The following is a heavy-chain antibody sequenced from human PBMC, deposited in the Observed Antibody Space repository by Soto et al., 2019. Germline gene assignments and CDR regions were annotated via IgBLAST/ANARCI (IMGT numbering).Heavy chain of an antibody. Sequence: HPGGSLRLSCVASGFTFSSYWMHWVRQAPGKGLVWVSRINSDGSSTSYADSVKGRFTISRDNTKNTLYLQMNSLRAEDTAVYYCATPPNCSGGSCYGVPWGQGTLVTVSS. CDR3: ATPPNCSGGSCYGVP. CDR1: GFTFSSYW. D-gene: IGHD2-15*01. V-gene: IGHV3-74*01. J-gene: IGHJ5*02. CDR2: INSDGSST.